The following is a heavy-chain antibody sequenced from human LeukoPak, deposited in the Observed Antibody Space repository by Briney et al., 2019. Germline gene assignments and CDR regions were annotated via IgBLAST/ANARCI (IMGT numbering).Heavy chain of an antibody. J-gene: IGHJ6*03. CDR1: GFTFSSSA. D-gene: IGHD2-2*03. V-gene: IGHV3-23*01. CDR2: ISGSGSGGST. Sequence: GGSLRLSCAASGFTFSSSAMSWVRQAPGKGLEWVSSISGSGSGGSTYYADSVKGRFTISRDNSKNTLHLQMNSLRVEDTAVYYCATHGSAHYYMDVWGKGTTVTISS. CDR3: ATHGSAHYYMDV.